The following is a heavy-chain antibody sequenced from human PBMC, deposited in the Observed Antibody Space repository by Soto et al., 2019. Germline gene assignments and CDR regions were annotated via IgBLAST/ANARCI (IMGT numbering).Heavy chain of an antibody. Sequence: GGSLRLSCAASGFTFNIYALHWVRQAPGKGPEWVAVISFDGTKKYYSDSVKGRFTISRDNLKNTLYLQMNNLRVEDAALYFCAREDDYGYRYINYGLDVWGQGTTVTVSS. V-gene: IGHV3-30-3*01. D-gene: IGHD4-17*01. CDR3: AREDDYGYRYINYGLDV. J-gene: IGHJ6*02. CDR1: GFTFNIYA. CDR2: ISFDGTKK.